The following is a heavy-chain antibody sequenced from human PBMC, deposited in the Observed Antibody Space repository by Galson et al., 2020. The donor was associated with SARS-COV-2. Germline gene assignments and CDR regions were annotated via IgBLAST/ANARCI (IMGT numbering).Heavy chain of an antibody. CDR3: AKGASAGTPYYFDY. J-gene: IGHJ4*02. Sequence: GGSLRLSCAASGFTFNTSAMIWVRQAPGKGLEWVASIPGSGTSTNYAGSVKGRFTISRDNSKNTVYLQMNSLTVEDTAVYFCAKGASAGTPYYFDYWGQGTLVTASS. V-gene: IGHV3-23*01. CDR1: GFTFNTSA. D-gene: IGHD6-13*01. CDR2: IPGSGTST.